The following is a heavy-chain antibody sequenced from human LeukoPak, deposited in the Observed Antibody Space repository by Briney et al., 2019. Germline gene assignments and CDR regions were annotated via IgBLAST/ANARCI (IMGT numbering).Heavy chain of an antibody. J-gene: IGHJ3*01. D-gene: IGHD3-10*01. CDR1: GFTFSSYS. CDR3: ARQSAIRYSYGSGTFYTKVHAFDL. V-gene: IGHV3-21*01. CDR2: ISSSSRYI. Sequence: PGGSLRLSCAASGFTFSSYSMNWVRQAPGTGLEWVSSISSSSRYIYYADSVKGRFTISRDNAKNSLYLQMNSLRAEDTAVYYCARQSAIRYSYGSGTFYTKVHAFDLWGQGTEVTVSS.